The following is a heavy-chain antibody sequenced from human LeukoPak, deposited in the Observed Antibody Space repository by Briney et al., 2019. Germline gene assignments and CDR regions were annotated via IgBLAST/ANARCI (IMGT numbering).Heavy chain of an antibody. Sequence: GGSLRLSCAASGFSFRGYGMHWVRQVPGKGLEYVSAISADGGTTYYADSVKDRFIISRDNSKNTLYLQMGSLRNEDMAVYYCARGRGGPPFDYWGQGALVTVSS. J-gene: IGHJ4*02. CDR2: ISADGGTT. CDR3: ARGRGGPPFDY. CDR1: GFSFRGYG. V-gene: IGHV3-64*02.